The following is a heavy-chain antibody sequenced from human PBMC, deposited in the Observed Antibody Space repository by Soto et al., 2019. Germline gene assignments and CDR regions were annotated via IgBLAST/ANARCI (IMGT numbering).Heavy chain of an antibody. J-gene: IGHJ5*02. D-gene: IGHD3-22*01. CDR2: IRSKANSYAT. CDR3: TRSYYDSSGYYYRSYNWFEP. Sequence: PGGSLRLSCAASGFTFSGSAMHWVRQASGKGLEWVGRIRSKANSYATAYAASVKGRFTISRDDSKNTAYLQMNSLKTEDTAVYYCTRSYYDSSGYYYRSYNWFEPWGQGTLVTVSS. CDR1: GFTFSGSA. V-gene: IGHV3-73*01.